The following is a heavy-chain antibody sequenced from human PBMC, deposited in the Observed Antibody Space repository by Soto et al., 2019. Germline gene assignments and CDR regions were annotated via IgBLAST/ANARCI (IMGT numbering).Heavy chain of an antibody. D-gene: IGHD3-22*01. CDR1: GDSIIGTGW. Sequence: QVQLQESGPGLVRPSGTLSLTCAVSGDSIIGTGWWSWVRQSPGKGLDWIGEVYHSGATNYNPSLKRRVTISVETSRNQFSLNLGSVTAADTAVYYCVRNGYYSLDVWGQGTTVTVSS. V-gene: IGHV4-4*02. CDR2: VYHSGAT. J-gene: IGHJ6*02. CDR3: VRNGYYSLDV.